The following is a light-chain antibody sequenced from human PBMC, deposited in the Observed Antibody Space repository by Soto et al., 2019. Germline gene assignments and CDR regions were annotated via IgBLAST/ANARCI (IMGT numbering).Light chain of an antibody. CDR2: DAS. Sequence: IVLTQSPATLSLSPGERATLSCRASQSVSSYLAWYQQEPGQAPRLLIYDASNRATGIPARFSGSGSGTDFTLTISSLEPEDFAVYYCQQYGSSPSPFGGGTKVDIK. CDR1: QSVSSY. V-gene: IGKV3-11*01. CDR3: QQYGSSPSP. J-gene: IGKJ4*01.